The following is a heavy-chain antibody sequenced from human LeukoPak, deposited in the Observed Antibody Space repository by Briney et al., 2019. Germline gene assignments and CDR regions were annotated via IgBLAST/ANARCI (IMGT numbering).Heavy chain of an antibody. D-gene: IGHD5-24*01. V-gene: IGHV3-30-3*01. J-gene: IGHJ4*02. CDR1: GFTFSSYA. Sequence: GGSLRLSCAASGFTFSSYAMHWVRQAPGKGLEWVAVISYDGSNKYYADSVKGRFTISRGNSKNTLYLQMNSLRAEDTAVYYCARESRDGPFDYWGQGTLVTVSS. CDR2: ISYDGSNK. CDR3: ARESRDGPFDY.